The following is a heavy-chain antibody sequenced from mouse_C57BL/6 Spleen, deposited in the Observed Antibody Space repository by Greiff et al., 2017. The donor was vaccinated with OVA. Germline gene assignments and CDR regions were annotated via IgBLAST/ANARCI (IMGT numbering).Heavy chain of an antibody. CDR1: GFTFSDYG. J-gene: IGHJ2*01. Sequence: EVKVVESGGGLVKPGGSLKLSCAASGFTFSDYGMHWVRQAPEKGLEWVAYISSGSSTIYYADTVKGRFTISRDNAKNTLFLQMTSLRSEDTAMYYCPRDSIFYYYGSSYVGYWGQGTTLTVSS. D-gene: IGHD1-1*01. CDR2: ISSGSSTI. CDR3: PRDSIFYYYGSSYVGY. V-gene: IGHV5-17*01.